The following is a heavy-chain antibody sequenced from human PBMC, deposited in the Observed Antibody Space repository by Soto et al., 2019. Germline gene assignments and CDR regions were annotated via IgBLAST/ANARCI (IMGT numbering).Heavy chain of an antibody. CDR1: GDTFNFYS. CDR2: VNPIVSMS. J-gene: IGHJ4*02. Sequence: QVQLVQSGAEVKRPGSSVKVSCKASGDTFNFYSINWVRQAPGLGLEWMGRVNPIVSMSNYAQKVQGRVTMTADKATSTAYMELSSLRSEDTGICYCASSYGSGYRAFDYWGQGALGTVSS. D-gene: IGHD3-10*01. V-gene: IGHV1-69*02. CDR3: ASSYGSGYRAFDY.